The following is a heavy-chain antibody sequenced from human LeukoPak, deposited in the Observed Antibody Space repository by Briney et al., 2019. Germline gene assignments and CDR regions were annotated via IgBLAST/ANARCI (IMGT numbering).Heavy chain of an antibody. CDR2: FGTRSTSI. D-gene: IGHD3-22*01. Sequence: GGSLRLSCTASGFTFSGYSMNWIRQAPGKGLEWVSSFGTRSTSIYHAGSVKGRFAISRDNAKNLLYLQMNSLRAEDTALYYCAREVSEGFDFWGQGTLVTVSS. V-gene: IGHV3-21*01. CDR3: AREVSEGFDF. J-gene: IGHJ4*02. CDR1: GFTFSGYS.